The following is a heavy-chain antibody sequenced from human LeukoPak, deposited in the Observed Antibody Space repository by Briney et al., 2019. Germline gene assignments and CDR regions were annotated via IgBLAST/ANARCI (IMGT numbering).Heavy chain of an antibody. D-gene: IGHD6-6*01. CDR1: GYTFTSYY. CDR2: INPSGGST. V-gene: IGHV1-46*01. J-gene: IGHJ4*02. CDR3: LLAARRPCFDY. Sequence: ASVKVSCKASGYTFTSYYMHWVRQAPGQGLEWMGIINPSGGSTSYAQKFQGRVTMTRDMSTSTVYMELSSLRSEDTAVYYCLLAARRPCFDYWGQGTLVTVSS.